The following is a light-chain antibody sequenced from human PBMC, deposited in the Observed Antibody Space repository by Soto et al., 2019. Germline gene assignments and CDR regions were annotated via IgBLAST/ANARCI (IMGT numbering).Light chain of an antibody. J-gene: IGKJ1*01. CDR3: QQYNSYST. V-gene: IGKV1-5*03. CDR1: QRISSW. CDR2: KAS. Sequence: DIQMTESPSSLSVSVGYRGTITCRASQRISSWLASYQQKPGKAPKLMLYKASSLESGVPSRFSGSGSGTEFTLTLSSLQPADFATYYGQQYNSYSTFGQGTKVDI.